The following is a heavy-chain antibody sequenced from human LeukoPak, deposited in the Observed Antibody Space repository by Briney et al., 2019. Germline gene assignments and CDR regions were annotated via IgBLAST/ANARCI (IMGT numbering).Heavy chain of an antibody. V-gene: IGHV1-18*01. CDR3: ARRSYGGSYYVWFDP. Sequence: ASVKVSCKASGYTFTSYGISWVRQAPGQGLEWMGWISAYNGNTNYAQKLQGRVTMTTDTFTSTAYMELSSLRSEDTAVYYYARRSYGGSYYVWFDPWGQGTLVTVSS. D-gene: IGHD1-26*01. J-gene: IGHJ5*02. CDR2: ISAYNGNT. CDR1: GYTFTSYG.